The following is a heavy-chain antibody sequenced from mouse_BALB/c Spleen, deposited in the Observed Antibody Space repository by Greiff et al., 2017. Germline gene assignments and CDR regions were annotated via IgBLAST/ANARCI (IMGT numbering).Heavy chain of an antibody. D-gene: IGHD2-3*01. V-gene: IGHV1S29*02. J-gene: IGHJ3*01. CDR3: AREGIYDGYPFAY. CDR2: IYPYNGGT. CDR1: GYTFTDYN. Sequence: EVQLQQSGPELVKPGASVKISCKASGYTFTDYNMHWVKQSHGKSLEWIGYIYPYNGGTGYNQKFKSKATLTVDNSSSTAYMELRSLTSEDSAVYYCAREGIYDGYPFAYWGQGTLVTVSA.